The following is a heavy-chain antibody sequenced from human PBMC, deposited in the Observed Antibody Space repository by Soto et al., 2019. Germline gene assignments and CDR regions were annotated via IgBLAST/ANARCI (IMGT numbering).Heavy chain of an antibody. D-gene: IGHD1-26*01. CDR1: GGSFSGYD. Sequence: SETLSLTCAVYGGSFSGYDWSWIRQPPGKGLEWIGEINHSGSTNYNPSLKSRVTISVDTSKNQFSLKLSSVTAADTAVYYCARVRRIVGATRGNYYYGMDVWGQGTTVTVSS. J-gene: IGHJ6*02. CDR2: INHSGST. CDR3: ARVRRIVGATRGNYYYGMDV. V-gene: IGHV4-34*01.